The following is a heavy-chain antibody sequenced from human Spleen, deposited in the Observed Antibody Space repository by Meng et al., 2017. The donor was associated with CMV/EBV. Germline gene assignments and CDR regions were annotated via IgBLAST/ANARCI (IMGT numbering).Heavy chain of an antibody. CDR2: ISVYNGNT. CDR3: ARDLAPGFDC. J-gene: IGHJ4*02. V-gene: IGHV1-18*01. CDR1: GYIFSNYG. D-gene: IGHD1-14*01. Sequence: SGKASGYIFSNYGINWVRQAPGQGLEWMGWISVYNGNTYYTQKFQGRVSMTTDTSTTTAYMELRSLKSDDTAVYYCARDLAPGFDCWGQGTLVTVSS.